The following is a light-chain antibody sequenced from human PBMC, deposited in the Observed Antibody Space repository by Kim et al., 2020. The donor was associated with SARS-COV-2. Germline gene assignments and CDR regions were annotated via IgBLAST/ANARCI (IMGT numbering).Light chain of an antibody. CDR1: HSISNY. CDR3: QQSDTPPVT. Sequence: DIQMTQSPSSLSASVGDRVTMTCRASHSISNYLNWYQQKPGKAPKLLIYTASTLQSGVPSRFSGSGSGTDFTLTITGLRLEDFATYFCQQSDTPPVTFGQGTRLEI. V-gene: IGKV1-39*01. J-gene: IGKJ5*01. CDR2: TAS.